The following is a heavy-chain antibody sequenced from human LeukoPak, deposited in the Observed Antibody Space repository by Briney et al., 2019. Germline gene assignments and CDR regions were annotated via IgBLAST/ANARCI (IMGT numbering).Heavy chain of an antibody. CDR3: ARGGSGITVSLFAY. V-gene: IGHV6-1*01. Sequence: PQTLSLTCAISGDSVSSNSAAWNWIRQSPSRGLEWLGRTYYRSKWYNDYAVSVKSRMTINPDTSKNQFSLQLNSVTPEDTAVYYCARGGSGITVSLFAYWGQGTLVTVSS. CDR1: GDSVSSNSAA. D-gene: IGHD6-19*01. J-gene: IGHJ4*02. CDR2: TYYRSKWYN.